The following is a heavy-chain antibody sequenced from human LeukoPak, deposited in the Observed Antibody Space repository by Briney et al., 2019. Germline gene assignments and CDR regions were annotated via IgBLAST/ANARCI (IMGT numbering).Heavy chain of an antibody. V-gene: IGHV1-18*01. CDR2: INANNGNT. J-gene: IGHJ6*02. Sequence: ASVKVSCKASTYTFTNYGLSWVRQAPGQGLEWMGWINANNGNTKYAQKLEDRVTMTTDTSTSTAYMELSSLRSEDTAVYYCARDPWPNAHYRPVDVWGQGTTVTVSS. D-gene: IGHD2-8*01. CDR1: TYTFTNYG. CDR3: ARDPWPNAHYRPVDV.